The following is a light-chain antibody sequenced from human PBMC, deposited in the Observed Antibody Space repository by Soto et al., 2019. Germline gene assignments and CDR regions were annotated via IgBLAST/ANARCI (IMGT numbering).Light chain of an antibody. CDR3: QQFHNWPRT. Sequence: EIVMTQSPATLSVSPGERVTLSCRASQSMGTSLAWYQQKPGQAPRLLIYGASTRATGVPARFSGSGSGTEFTLTITSLQSEDFAVYYCQQFHNWPRTFGQGTKVDIK. CDR1: QSMGTS. V-gene: IGKV3-15*01. J-gene: IGKJ1*01. CDR2: GAS.